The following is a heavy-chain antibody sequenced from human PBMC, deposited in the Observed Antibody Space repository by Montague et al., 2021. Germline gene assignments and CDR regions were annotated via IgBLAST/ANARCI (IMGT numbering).Heavy chain of an antibody. Sequence: SETRSLTCTVSSGSIFHAHWSWVRQPPGKELGWLGSMFYGGATSNNPSLKSRVTMSIDTSTNQFTLKLSFVTAADTAVYYCAKQDYFVSGTSYKGFDPWGQGILVTVSS. CDR2: MFYGGAT. CDR1: SGSIFHAH. CDR3: AKQDYFVSGTSYKGFDP. V-gene: IGHV4-59*08. D-gene: IGHD3-10*01. J-gene: IGHJ5*02.